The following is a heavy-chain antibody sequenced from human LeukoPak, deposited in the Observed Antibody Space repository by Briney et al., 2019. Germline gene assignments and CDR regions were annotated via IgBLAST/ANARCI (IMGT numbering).Heavy chain of an antibody. V-gene: IGHV1-8*01. CDR1: GYTFTNLD. CDR2: MSPNSGDT. D-gene: IGHD3-10*01. CDR3: ARGYGSKEY. Sequence: ASVRVSCKTSGYTFTNLDINWLRQAPGQGLEWMGWMSPNSGDTGYAQKFQGRVSMTRDTSISTAYMELSSLRSEDTAVYYCARGYGSKEYWGQGTLVTVSS. J-gene: IGHJ4*02.